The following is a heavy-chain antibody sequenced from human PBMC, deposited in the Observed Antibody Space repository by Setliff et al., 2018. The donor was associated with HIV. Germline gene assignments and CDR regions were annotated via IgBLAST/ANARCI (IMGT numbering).Heavy chain of an antibody. J-gene: IGHJ6*02. CDR1: GYTFTSYD. V-gene: IGHV1-8*02. Sequence: GASVKVSCKASGYTFTSYDINWVRQATGQGLEWMGWMNPNSGNTAYAQKFQGRVTMPRNTSISTAYMELSSLRSEDTAVYFCARLGSGWSDSYYYAMDVWGQGTTVTVSS. CDR3: ARLGSGWSDSYYYAMDV. CDR2: MNPNSGNT. D-gene: IGHD6-19*01.